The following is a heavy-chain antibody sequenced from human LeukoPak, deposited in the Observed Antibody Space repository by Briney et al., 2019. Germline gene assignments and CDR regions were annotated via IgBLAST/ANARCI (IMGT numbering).Heavy chain of an antibody. CDR2: IYYRGST. V-gene: IGHV4-30-4*01. CDR3: AGVVPTGYLAYCCYYGMDV. Sequence: SETLSLTCTVSGGSISSGDYYWSWIRHPPGKGLEWIGYIYYRGSTYYSPAHKSQVTISVVTSKNQVSLKLSSVTAAGTAVDYWAGVVPTGYLAYCCYYGMDVWGKGTTVTVSS. J-gene: IGHJ6*04. CDR1: GGSISSGDYY. D-gene: IGHD3-9*01.